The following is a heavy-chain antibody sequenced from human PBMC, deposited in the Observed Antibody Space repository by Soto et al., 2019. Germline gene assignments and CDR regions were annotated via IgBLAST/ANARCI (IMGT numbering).Heavy chain of an antibody. V-gene: IGHV1-2*02. Sequence: ASVKVSCKASGYTFTGYFMHWVRQAPGQGLEWMGWINPYSGGADYAQSFQGRVTMTRDTPISTVYMELSRLRFDDTAVYYCARVIRGAYYNSPLDTWGQGTVVTVSS. D-gene: IGHD3-10*01. J-gene: IGHJ5*02. CDR3: ARVIRGAYYNSPLDT. CDR1: GYTFTGYF. CDR2: INPYSGGA.